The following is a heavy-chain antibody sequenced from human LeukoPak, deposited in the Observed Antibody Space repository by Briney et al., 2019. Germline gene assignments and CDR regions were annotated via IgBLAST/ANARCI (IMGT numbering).Heavy chain of an antibody. CDR2: IRYDGSNK. CDR1: GFTFSSYG. V-gene: IGHV3-30*02. J-gene: IGHJ4*02. Sequence: GGSLRLSCAASGFTFSSYGMHWARQAPGKGLEWVAFIRYDGSNKYYADSVKGRFTISRDNSKNTLYLQMNSLRAEDTAVYYCARDQDYGVIDYWGQGTLVTVSS. CDR3: ARDQDYGVIDY. D-gene: IGHD4-17*01.